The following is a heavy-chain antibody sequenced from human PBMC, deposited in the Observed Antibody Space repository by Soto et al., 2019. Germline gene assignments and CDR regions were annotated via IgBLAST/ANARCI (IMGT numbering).Heavy chain of an antibody. Sequence: QVQLVQSGAEVKKPGASVKVSCKASGYTFTSYGISWVRQAPGQGLEWMGWISAYNGNTNYAQKLQGRVTMTTDTSTSTAYMELRSLRSDDTAVYYCARVPAEKTWIQLWPRPYYYYGMAVWGQGTTVTVSS. CDR3: ARVPAEKTWIQLWPRPYYYYGMAV. CDR1: GYTFTSYG. CDR2: ISAYNGNT. V-gene: IGHV1-18*04. J-gene: IGHJ6*02. D-gene: IGHD5-18*01.